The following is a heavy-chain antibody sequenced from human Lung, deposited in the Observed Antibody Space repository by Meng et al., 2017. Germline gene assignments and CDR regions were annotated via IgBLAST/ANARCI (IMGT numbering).Heavy chain of an antibody. CDR1: GWSLSDYY. CDR2: INHSGST. D-gene: IGHD4-11*01. J-gene: IGHJ4*02. V-gene: IGHV4-34*01. Sequence: GQLQQWGAGLLKPSETLSLPCVVSGWSLSDYYWGWIRQPPGRGLEWIGEINHSGSTNYNPSLESRATISVDTSQNNLSLKLSSVTAADSAVYYCARGPTTMAHDFDYWGQGTLVTVSS. CDR3: ARGPTTMAHDFDY.